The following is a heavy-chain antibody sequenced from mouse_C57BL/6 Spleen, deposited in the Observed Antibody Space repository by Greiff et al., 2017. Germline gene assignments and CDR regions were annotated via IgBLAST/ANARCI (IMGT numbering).Heavy chain of an antibody. V-gene: IGHV1-81*01. D-gene: IGHD1-1*01. CDR1: GYTFTSYG. Sequence: QVHVKQSGAELARPGASVKLSCKASGYTFTSYGISWVKQRTGQGLEWIGEIYPRSGNTYYNEKFKGKATLTADKSSSTAYMELRSLTSEDSAVLFCASYLLRDAMDYWGQGTSRTVSS. J-gene: IGHJ4*01. CDR2: IYPRSGNT. CDR3: ASYLLRDAMDY.